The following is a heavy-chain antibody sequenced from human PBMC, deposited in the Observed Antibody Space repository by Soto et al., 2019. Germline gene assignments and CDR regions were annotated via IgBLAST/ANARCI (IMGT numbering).Heavy chain of an antibody. CDR1: GYTFTSYY. V-gene: IGHV1-46*01. CDR3: ARVGVAAAGPEYYYYGMDV. J-gene: IGHJ6*02. D-gene: IGHD6-13*01. CDR2: INPSGGST. Sequence: GASVKVSCKASGYTFTSYYMHWVRQAPGQGLEWMGIINPSGGSTSYAQKFQGRVTMTRDTSTSTVYMELSSLRSEDTAVYYCARVGVAAAGPEYYYYGMDVWGQGTTVTVSS.